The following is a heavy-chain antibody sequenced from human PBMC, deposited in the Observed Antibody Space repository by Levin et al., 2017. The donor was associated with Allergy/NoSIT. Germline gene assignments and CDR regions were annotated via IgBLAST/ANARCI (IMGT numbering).Heavy chain of an antibody. CDR2: ISGSGTTT. Sequence: GSLRLSCAASGFTFSNYAMSWVRRAPGKGLEFVSSISGSGTTTYYADSVKGRFTISRDNSKNTLYLQMNSLRAEDTAVYYCARPRLGGTAIHYYFDYWGQGTLLTVSS. J-gene: IGHJ4*02. D-gene: IGHD1-14*01. V-gene: IGHV3-23*01. CDR1: GFTFSNYA. CDR3: ARPRLGGTAIHYYFDY.